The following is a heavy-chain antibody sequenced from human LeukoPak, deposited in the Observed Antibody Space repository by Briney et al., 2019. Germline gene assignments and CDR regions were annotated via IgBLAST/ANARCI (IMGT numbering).Heavy chain of an antibody. CDR1: GGSISGGKDF. CDR3: ARRGITYSSSFFEF. D-gene: IGHD6-13*01. J-gene: IGHJ4*02. CDR2: IFYSGST. V-gene: IGHV4-39*01. Sequence: ETLSLTCTVSGGSISGGKDFWGWIRQPPGKGLEWIGSIFYSGSTYHNPSLKSRVTISVDTSRNEFSLKVMSATVADTAVYYCARRGITYSSSFFEFWGQGALVTVSS.